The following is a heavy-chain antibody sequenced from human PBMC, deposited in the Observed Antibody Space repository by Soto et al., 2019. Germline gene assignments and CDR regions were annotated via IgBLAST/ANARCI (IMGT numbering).Heavy chain of an antibody. CDR3: TTGVTPDY. V-gene: IGHV3-15*01. Sequence: EVQLVESGGGLVKPGGSLRLSCAASGFTFSNSWMSWVRQAPGKGLEWVGRIKIKTDGGTTDYAAPVKGRFTISRDDSKNTLYLQMNSLKTEDTAVYYCTTGVTPDYWGQGTLVTVAS. CDR1: GFTFSNSW. CDR2: IKIKTDGGTT. J-gene: IGHJ4*02.